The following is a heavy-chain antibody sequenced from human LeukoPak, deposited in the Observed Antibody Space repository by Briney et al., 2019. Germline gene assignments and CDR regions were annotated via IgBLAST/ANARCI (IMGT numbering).Heavy chain of an antibody. Sequence: TGGSLRLSCAASGVSFNNYGMYWVRQAPGKGLEWMAIIYYDGNKKYYADSVKGRFTISRDNSKNTLSLLMHSLRVEHTPVYYCARGTYTSGSYPTYFDYWGQGTLVTVSS. J-gene: IGHJ4*02. CDR3: ARGTYTSGSYPTYFDY. D-gene: IGHD3-10*01. CDR1: GVSFNNYG. CDR2: IYYDGNKK. V-gene: IGHV3-33*01.